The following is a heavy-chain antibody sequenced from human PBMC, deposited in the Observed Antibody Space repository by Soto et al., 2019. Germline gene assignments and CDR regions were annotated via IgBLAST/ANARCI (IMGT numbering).Heavy chain of an antibody. V-gene: IGHV3-21*01. CDR2: ISSSSSYI. CDR1: GFTFSSYS. D-gene: IGHD1-26*01. CDR3: ARDSGIVGATNPYYYYYGMDV. J-gene: IGHJ6*02. Sequence: PVGSVRLSCAASGFTFSSYSMNWVRQAPGKGLEWVSSISSSSSYIYYADSVKGRFTISRDNAKNSLYLQMNSLRAEDTAVYYCARDSGIVGATNPYYYYYGMDVWGQGTTVTVSS.